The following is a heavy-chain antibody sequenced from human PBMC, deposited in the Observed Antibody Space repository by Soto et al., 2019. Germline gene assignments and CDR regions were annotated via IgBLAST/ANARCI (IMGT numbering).Heavy chain of an antibody. D-gene: IGHD3-16*02. CDR1: GFTFSNFA. Sequence: EVQLLESGGGLVQPGGSLRLSCAASGFTFSNFAMFWVRQAPGKGLEWVSSISRTGGAAHYADSVNGRFTISRDNSKNTLFLQIDSLRAEDTAVYYSAKAYDYIWGSYPRDLDYWGQGTLVTVSS. CDR3: AKAYDYIWGSYPRDLDY. CDR2: ISRTGGAA. J-gene: IGHJ4*02. V-gene: IGHV3-23*01.